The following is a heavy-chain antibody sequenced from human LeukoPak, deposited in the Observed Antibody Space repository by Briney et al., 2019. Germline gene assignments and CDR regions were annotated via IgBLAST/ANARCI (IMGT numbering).Heavy chain of an antibody. CDR2: INGDGSFT. CDR1: GFTFSRYL. D-gene: IGHD4-17*01. CDR3: SRDSIEDNYGDYVGDC. Sequence: PGGSLRLSCEASGFTFSRYLMHWVRQAPGEGLVWVSRINGDGSFTNYADSVKGRFTISRDNAKNTLYLQMNSLRDEDTAVYYCSRDSIEDNYGDYVGDCWGQGTLVTGS. J-gene: IGHJ4*02. V-gene: IGHV3-74*01.